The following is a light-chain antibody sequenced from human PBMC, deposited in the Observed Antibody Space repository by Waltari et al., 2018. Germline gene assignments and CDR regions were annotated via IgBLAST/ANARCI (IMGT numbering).Light chain of an antibody. CDR2: GNT. V-gene: IGLV1-40*01. J-gene: IGLJ2*01. Sequence: QAVLPPPPSVSGAPGPRVTIPCTGSSSNLGPFDLEWYQHLPGTVPKLLIYGNTHRPSGVPDRFSGSKSGTSASLAIAWLQPEDEADYYCQSYDNSLRGSVEIGGGTKLTVL. CDR1: SSNLGPFD. CDR3: QSYDNSLRGSVE.